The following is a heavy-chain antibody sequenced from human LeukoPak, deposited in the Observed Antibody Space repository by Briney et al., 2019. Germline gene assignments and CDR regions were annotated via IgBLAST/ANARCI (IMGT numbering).Heavy chain of an antibody. CDR3: ARDVGRGYDILTGYDGRAFDI. V-gene: IGHV4-31*03. CDR2: IYYSGGT. D-gene: IGHD3-9*01. CDR1: GGSITSGGYY. Sequence: SETLSVTCTVSGGSITSGGYYWSWIRQHPGKGLEGIGYIYYSGGTYYNPSLKSRAAVSVDTSKNQFSLKLRSVTAADTAVYYCARDVGRGYDILTGYDGRAFDIWGQGTMVTFSS. J-gene: IGHJ3*02.